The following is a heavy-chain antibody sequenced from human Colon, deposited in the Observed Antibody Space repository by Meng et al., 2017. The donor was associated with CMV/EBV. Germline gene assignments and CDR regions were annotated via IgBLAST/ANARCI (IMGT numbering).Heavy chain of an antibody. CDR3: ARGMVVIAPWFDA. J-gene: IGHJ5*01. D-gene: IGHD2-21*01. Sequence: CTIDGGSFSGYHWHWFRQTPQRGLEWIGHVNGGGSSDSNPSLKSRVTISLDTSKNQFSLRLTSVTVADTGVYYCARGMVVIAPWFDAWGHGTLVTVSS. V-gene: IGHV4-34*01. CDR2: VNGGGSS. CDR1: GGSFSGYH.